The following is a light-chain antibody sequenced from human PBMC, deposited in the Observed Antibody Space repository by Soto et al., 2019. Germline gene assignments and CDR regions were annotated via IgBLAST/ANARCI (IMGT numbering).Light chain of an antibody. CDR1: QYINKY. Sequence: DIQMSQSPSSLFASIGDRVIITCRASQYINKYLNWDQQKPGKVRTVVIHSASSLQSGVPSRYSGSGSGTNFTLTISSLQPEDFATYYCQQGYSIPKTFGQGTKVENK. V-gene: IGKV1-39*01. J-gene: IGKJ1*01. CDR2: SAS. CDR3: QQGYSIPKT.